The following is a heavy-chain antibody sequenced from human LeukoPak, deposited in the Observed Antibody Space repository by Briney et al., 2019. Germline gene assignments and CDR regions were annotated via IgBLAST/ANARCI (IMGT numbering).Heavy chain of an antibody. J-gene: IGHJ4*02. CDR2: ISYDGSNK. Sequence: PGGSLRLSCAASGFTFSSYAMHWVRQAPGKGLEWVAVISYDGSNKYYADSVKGRFTISRDNSKNTLYLQMNSLRVDDTAVYYCAKRSEYCSDTSCHLPGRSPPDYWGQGTLVTVSS. V-gene: IGHV3-30-3*02. CDR1: GFTFSSYA. CDR3: AKRSEYCSDTSCHLPGRSPPDY. D-gene: IGHD2-2*01.